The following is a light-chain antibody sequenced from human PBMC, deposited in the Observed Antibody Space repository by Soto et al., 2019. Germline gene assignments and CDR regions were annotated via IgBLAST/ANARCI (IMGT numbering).Light chain of an antibody. V-gene: IGLV8-61*01. CDR2: STN. CDR3: VLYMGRGIPPV. Sequence: QTVVTQEPSFSVSPGGTVTLTCGLSSGSVSTNYYPSWYQQTPGQGPRTLIYSTNIRSSGVPDRFSGSILGNKAALTITGAQADDEPGYFCVLYMGRGIPPVFGGGTKLTVL. CDR1: SGSVSTNYY. J-gene: IGLJ3*02.